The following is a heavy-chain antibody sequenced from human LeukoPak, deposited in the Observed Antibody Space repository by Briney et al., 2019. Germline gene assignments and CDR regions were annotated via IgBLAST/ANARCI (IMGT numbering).Heavy chain of an antibody. CDR3: ARENFVEYGDDFDI. CDR2: ISGSGRNI. CDR1: GFTFSSYE. Sequence: SGGSLRLSCAASGFTFSSYEMNWVRQAPGKGLEWVSYISGSGRNIYYADSVKARFTISRDNAKNSLYLQMSSLRAEDTAVYFCARENFVEYGDDFDIWGQGTMVTVSS. V-gene: IGHV3-48*03. J-gene: IGHJ3*02. D-gene: IGHD4-17*01.